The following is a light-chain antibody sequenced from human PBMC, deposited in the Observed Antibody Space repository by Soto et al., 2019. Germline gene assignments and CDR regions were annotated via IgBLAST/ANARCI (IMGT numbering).Light chain of an antibody. CDR2: DAS. CDR1: QSVRSRY. CDR3: QQYGSSVT. V-gene: IGKV3-20*01. Sequence: IVLPQSPGTLSLSPGERDTLSCRASQSVRSRYLAWYQQKAGQAPRLLIYDASRRATGIPDRFSGSGSGTDYTLTISRLEPEDFAVYYCQQYGSSVTFGGGPKVEIK. J-gene: IGKJ4*02.